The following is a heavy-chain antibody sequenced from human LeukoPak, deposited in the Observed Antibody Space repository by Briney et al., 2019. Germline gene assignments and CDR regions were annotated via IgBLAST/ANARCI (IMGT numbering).Heavy chain of an antibody. CDR1: GYTFNTYV. J-gene: IGHJ5*01. D-gene: IGHD3-22*01. CDR2: ISPYNCYT. CDR3: ARDKAFLGYYDTSGYFQQWFDS. Sequence: ASVKVSCKASGYTFNTYVITWVRQAPGQGLEWMGLISPYNCYTHYAQKFQDRVTMTTDTYTSTAYMDLRSLGFDDTAVYYCARDKAFLGYYDTSGYFQQWFDSWGQGTLVTVSS. V-gene: IGHV1-18*04.